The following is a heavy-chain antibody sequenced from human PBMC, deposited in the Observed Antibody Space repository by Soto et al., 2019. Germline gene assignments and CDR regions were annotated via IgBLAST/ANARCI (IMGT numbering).Heavy chain of an antibody. V-gene: IGHV1-18*01. CDR2: ISTYTGNT. CDR1: GYTFTSYG. D-gene: IGHD3-22*01. Sequence: ASVKVSCKASGYTFTSYGISWVRQAPGQGLEWMGWISTYTGNTKYAQKLQGRVIMTADTSMTTAYMQLSSLRSDDTAVYYCARAAYYYDSSGYYPGDYWGQGSLVTSPQ. J-gene: IGHJ4*02. CDR3: ARAAYYYDSSGYYPGDY.